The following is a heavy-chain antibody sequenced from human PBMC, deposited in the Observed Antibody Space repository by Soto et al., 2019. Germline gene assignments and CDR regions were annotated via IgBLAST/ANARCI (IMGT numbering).Heavy chain of an antibody. V-gene: IGHV3-64D*06. CDR1: GFTFGSSS. J-gene: IGHJ4*02. Sequence: PXGSRRLSCSAAGFTFGSSSMHWVRQAPGKGLEYVSAISSNGGSTYYADSVKGRFTISRDNSKNTLYLQMSSLRAEDTAVYYCVKAAGLYNWNYRYFDDWGQGTLVTVSS. D-gene: IGHD1-7*01. CDR3: VKAAGLYNWNYRYFDD. CDR2: ISSNGGST.